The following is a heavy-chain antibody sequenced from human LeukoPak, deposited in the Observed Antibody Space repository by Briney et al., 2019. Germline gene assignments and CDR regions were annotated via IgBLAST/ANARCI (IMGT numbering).Heavy chain of an antibody. CDR2: ISGSGGST. Sequence: GGSLRLSCAASGFTFSSYAMSWVRQAPGKGLEWVSAISGSGGSTYYADSVKGRFTISRDNSKNTLYLQMNSLRAEDTAVYYCAKFLPTHIVVANYYFDYWGQGTPVAVSS. CDR3: AKFLPTHIVVANYYFDY. CDR1: GFTFSSYA. V-gene: IGHV3-23*01. J-gene: IGHJ4*02. D-gene: IGHD2-21*01.